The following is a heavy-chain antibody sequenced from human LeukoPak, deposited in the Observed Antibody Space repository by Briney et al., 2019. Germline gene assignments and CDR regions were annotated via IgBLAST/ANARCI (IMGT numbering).Heavy chain of an antibody. CDR1: GGSISSYY. CDR3: ARRLEMATISL. Sequence: SETLSLTCTVSGGSISSYYWSWIRQPPGKGLEWIGYIYYSGSTNYNPSLKSRVTISVDTSKNQFSLKLSSVTAADTAVYYCARRLEMATISLWGQGTLVTVSS. V-gene: IGHV4-59*12. J-gene: IGHJ4*02. CDR2: IYYSGST. D-gene: IGHD5-24*01.